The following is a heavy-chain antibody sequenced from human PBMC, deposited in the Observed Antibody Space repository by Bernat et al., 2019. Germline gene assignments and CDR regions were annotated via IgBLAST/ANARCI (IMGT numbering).Heavy chain of an antibody. CDR2: TYYRSQWHY. CDR1: GDTVSSNNAA. V-gene: IGHV6-1*01. D-gene: IGHD3-22*01. J-gene: IGHJ4*02. CDR3: TRTRSGANGGDY. Sequence: QIQLHQSGPGLLRPSQLLSLTCAISGDTVSSNNAAWDWIRQSPSRGLEWLGRTYYRSQWHYDYAAPVKSRITVNPDTSKNQFALQLRSVTTDDTAIYYCTRTRSGANGGDYWGQGTLVTVSS.